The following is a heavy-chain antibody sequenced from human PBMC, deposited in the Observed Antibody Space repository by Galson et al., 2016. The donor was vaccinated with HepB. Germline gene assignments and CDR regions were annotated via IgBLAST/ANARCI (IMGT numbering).Heavy chain of an antibody. CDR2: ISRDESST. CDR1: GFTFSSYY. J-gene: IGHJ6*02. V-gene: IGHV3-74*01. CDR3: ARDPSYYSGMDV. Sequence: SLRLSCAASGFTFSSYYMHWVRQAPGKGLVWVSRISRDESSTSYADYVKGRFTISRDNAKNTLYLQMNSLRVEDTAVYYCARDPSYYSGMDVWGQGTTVTVSS.